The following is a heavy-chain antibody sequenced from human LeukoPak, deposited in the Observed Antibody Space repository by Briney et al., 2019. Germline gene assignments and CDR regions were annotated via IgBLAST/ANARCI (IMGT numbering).Heavy chain of an antibody. J-gene: IGHJ6*03. CDR3: ARYDYGDYEDYFYYMDV. CDR1: GFIFRSYS. CDR2: ITSSSDTI. Sequence: GGSLRLSCAASGFIFRSYSMNWVRQAPGKGLEWVAFITSSSDTISYADSVKGRFTISRDNAKNSLYLQMDGLRAEDTAVYYCARYDYGDYEDYFYYMDVWGKGTAVSVSS. D-gene: IGHD4-17*01. V-gene: IGHV3-48*01.